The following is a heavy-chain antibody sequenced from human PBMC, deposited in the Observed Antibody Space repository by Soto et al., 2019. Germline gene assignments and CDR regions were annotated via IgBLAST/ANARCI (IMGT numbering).Heavy chain of an antibody. CDR3: ASLSTSYYYGMDV. J-gene: IGHJ6*02. V-gene: IGHV4-30-2*01. CDR1: GGYISSGGYS. D-gene: IGHD2-2*01. Sequence: QLQLQDSGSGLVNPSQTLSLTCAVSGGYISSGGYSWSWLRQPPGKGLEWIGYIYLSGSTYYTPSLKSRVTISVYRSKNQFSLKRSSVTAAATAVYYCASLSTSYYYGMDVWGQGTTVTVSS. CDR2: IYLSGST.